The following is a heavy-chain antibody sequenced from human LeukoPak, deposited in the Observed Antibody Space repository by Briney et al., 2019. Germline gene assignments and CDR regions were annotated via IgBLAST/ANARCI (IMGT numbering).Heavy chain of an antibody. V-gene: IGHV3-7*01. Sequence: GGSLRLSCAASKFTFSSYWMSWVRQAPGKGLEWVANIKQDGSEKYYVDSVKGRFTISRDNAKNSLYLQMNSLRAEDTAVYYCAKDFVVVPGNVNYFDYWGQGTLVTVSS. CDR1: KFTFSSYW. CDR3: AKDFVVVPGNVNYFDY. J-gene: IGHJ4*02. D-gene: IGHD2-21*02. CDR2: IKQDGSEK.